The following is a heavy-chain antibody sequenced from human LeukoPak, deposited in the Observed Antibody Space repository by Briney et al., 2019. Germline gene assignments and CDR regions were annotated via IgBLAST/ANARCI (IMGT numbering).Heavy chain of an antibody. Sequence: PGGSLRLSCAASGFTFSNYWMSWVRQAPGKGLEWVANIKQDGSEKYYADSVKGRFTISRDNAKNSLYLQMNSLRAEDTAVYYCARDSLLRYYFDYWGQGTLVTVSS. CDR2: IKQDGSEK. V-gene: IGHV3-7*01. J-gene: IGHJ4*02. CDR3: ARDSLLRYYFDY. CDR1: GFTFSNYW. D-gene: IGHD4-17*01.